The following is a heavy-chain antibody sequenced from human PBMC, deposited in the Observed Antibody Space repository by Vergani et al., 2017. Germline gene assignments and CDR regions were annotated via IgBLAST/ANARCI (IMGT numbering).Heavy chain of an antibody. V-gene: IGHV3-30-3*01. J-gene: IGHJ4*01. Sequence: VQLVESGGGLVQPGGSLRLSCSASGFTFSSYAMHWVRQAPGKGLEWVAVISYDGSNKYYADSVKGRFTISRDNSKNTLYLRMNRLRAEDTAVYYCAREPAGVVPDVDCWGQGTLVTVSS. CDR1: GFTFSSYA. D-gene: IGHD2-2*01. CDR3: AREPAGVVPDVDC. CDR2: ISYDGSNK.